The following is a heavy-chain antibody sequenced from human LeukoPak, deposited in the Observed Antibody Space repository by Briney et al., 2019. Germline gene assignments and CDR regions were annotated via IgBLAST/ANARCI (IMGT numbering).Heavy chain of an antibody. CDR2: ISHIGRT. Sequence: SETLSLTCAVSGDSFSSHYWTWIRQSPGTGLEWIGYISHIGRTNYNPSLKSRVTISIDTSKNQFSLKLRSVTAADTAVYYCARDRFPVTKGFDIWGQGTMVSVSS. CDR1: GDSFSSHY. J-gene: IGHJ3*02. V-gene: IGHV4-59*11. CDR3: ARDRFPVTKGFDI. D-gene: IGHD4-17*01.